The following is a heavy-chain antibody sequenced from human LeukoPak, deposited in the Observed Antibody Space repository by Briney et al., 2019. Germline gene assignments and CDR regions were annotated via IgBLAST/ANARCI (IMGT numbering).Heavy chain of an antibody. J-gene: IGHJ3*02. CDR2: IIPMLGIA. Sequence: SVKVSCKASGGTFSSYTISWVRQAPGQGLEWMGRIIPMLGIANYAQKFQGRVTITADKSTSTAYMELSSLRSEDTAVYYCARDSSGYLDAFDIWGQGTMVTVSS. CDR1: GGTFSSYT. V-gene: IGHV1-69*04. CDR3: ARDSSGYLDAFDI. D-gene: IGHD3-22*01.